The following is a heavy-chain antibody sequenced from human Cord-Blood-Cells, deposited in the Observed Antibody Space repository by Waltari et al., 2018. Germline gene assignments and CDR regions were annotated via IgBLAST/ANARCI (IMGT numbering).Heavy chain of an antibody. CDR2: INAGNGNT. Sequence: QVQLVQSGAEVKKPGASVKVSCKASGYTFTSYAMHWVRQAPGQRLEWMGWINAGNGNTKYSQKFQGRVTITRDTSASTAYMELSSLRSEDTAVYYCARVSLAVAVLTFDYWGQGTLVTVSS. V-gene: IGHV1-3*01. J-gene: IGHJ4*02. D-gene: IGHD6-19*01. CDR1: GYTFTSYA. CDR3: ARVSLAVAVLTFDY.